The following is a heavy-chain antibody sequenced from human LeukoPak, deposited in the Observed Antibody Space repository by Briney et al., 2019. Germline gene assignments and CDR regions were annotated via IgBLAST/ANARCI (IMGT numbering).Heavy chain of an antibody. D-gene: IGHD3-22*01. CDR1: GYTLIDHH. CDR2: IDPDTGDT. V-gene: IGHV1-2*02. Sequence: ASVKVSCKPSGYTLIDHHLHWVRQAPGQGLESLGWIDPDTGDTNYPQKFQGRVTMTRDTSSSTAYMELNRLRSDDTAVYYCARAGHNSNSGGYDFWGLGTLVTVSS. J-gene: IGHJ4*02. CDR3: ARAGHNSNSGGYDF.